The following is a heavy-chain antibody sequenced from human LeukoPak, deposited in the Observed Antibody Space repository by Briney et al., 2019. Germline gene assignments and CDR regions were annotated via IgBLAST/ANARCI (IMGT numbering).Heavy chain of an antibody. CDR3: ARDEHFWSGYDYYYGMDV. Sequence: GGSLRLSCAASGFTFSSYGMHWVRQAPGKGLEWVSVIYSGGSTYYADSVKGRFTISRDNSKNTLYLQMNSLRAEDTAVYYCARDEHFWSGYDYYYGMDVWGQGTTVTVSS. D-gene: IGHD3-3*01. J-gene: IGHJ6*02. V-gene: IGHV3-66*01. CDR1: GFTFSSYG. CDR2: IYSGGST.